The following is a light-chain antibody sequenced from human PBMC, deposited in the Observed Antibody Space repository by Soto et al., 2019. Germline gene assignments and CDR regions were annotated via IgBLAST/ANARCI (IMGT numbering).Light chain of an antibody. Sequence: DIQMTQSQSSLDEFLGYRVTICCRAIQSIGTYVSWYQQKPGRDNKIQIYAAYNLQSGVKSRFSGSGSGTDFTLTIRSMQPEDFATYFCQQSYSSHWTFGQWTQLDLK. CDR1: QSIGTY. J-gene: IGKJ1*01. V-gene: IGKV1-39*01. CDR2: AAY. CDR3: QQSYSSHWT.